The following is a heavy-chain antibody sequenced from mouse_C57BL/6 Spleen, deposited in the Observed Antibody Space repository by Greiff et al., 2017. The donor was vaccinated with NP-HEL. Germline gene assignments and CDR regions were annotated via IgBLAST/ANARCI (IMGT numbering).Heavy chain of an antibody. CDR1: GYAFSSSW. Sequence: VQLQESGPELVKPGASVKISCKASGYAFSSSWMNWVKQRPGKGLEWIGRIYPGDGDTNYNGKFKGKATLTADKSSSTAYMQLSSLTSEDSAVYFCAYDGYFWFAYWGQGTLVTVSA. D-gene: IGHD2-3*01. CDR2: IYPGDGDT. V-gene: IGHV1-82*01. J-gene: IGHJ3*01. CDR3: AYDGYFWFAY.